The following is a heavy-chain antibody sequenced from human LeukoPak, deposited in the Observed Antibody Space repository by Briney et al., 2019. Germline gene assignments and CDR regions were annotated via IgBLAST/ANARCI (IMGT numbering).Heavy chain of an antibody. V-gene: IGHV4-34*01. CDR1: GGSFSGYY. D-gene: IGHD1-26*01. CDR2: INHSGST. Sequence: SETLSLTCAVYGGSFSGYYWSWIRQPPRKGLEWIGEINHSGSTNYNPSLKSRVTISVDTSKNQFSLKLGSVTAADTAVYYCARGDSGSHYHYYYGMDVWGQGTTVTVSS. J-gene: IGHJ6*02. CDR3: ARGDSGSHYHYYYGMDV.